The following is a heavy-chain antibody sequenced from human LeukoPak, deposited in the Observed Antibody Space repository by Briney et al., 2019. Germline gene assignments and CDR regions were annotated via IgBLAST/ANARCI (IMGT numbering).Heavy chain of an antibody. J-gene: IGHJ5*01. CDR2: IYTSGST. CDR1: GGSISSYY. Sequence: SETLSLTCTVSGGSISSYYWSWIRQPAGKGLEWIGRIYTSGSTNYNPSLKSRVTMSVDTSKNQFSLKLGSVTAADTAVYYCARGWGHYFGSGSYVWFDSWGQGTLVTVSS. CDR3: ARGWGHYFGSGSYVWFDS. D-gene: IGHD3-10*01. V-gene: IGHV4-4*07.